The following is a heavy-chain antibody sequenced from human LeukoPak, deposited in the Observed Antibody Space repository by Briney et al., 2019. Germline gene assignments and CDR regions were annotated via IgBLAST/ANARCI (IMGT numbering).Heavy chain of an antibody. J-gene: IGHJ4*02. Sequence: KTSETLSLTCTVSGGSISSFYWSWIRQPPGKGLEWIGYIHYSGGIDYNPSLKSRLTISIDTSKNRFSLKLSSVTAADTAVYYCARATDYGGNLDYWGQGTLVTVSS. CDR2: IHYSGGI. CDR1: GGSISSFY. D-gene: IGHD4-23*01. V-gene: IGHV4-59*01. CDR3: ARATDYGGNLDY.